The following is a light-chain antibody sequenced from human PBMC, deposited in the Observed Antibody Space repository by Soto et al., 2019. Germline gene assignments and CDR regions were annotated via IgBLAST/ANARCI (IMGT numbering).Light chain of an antibody. Sequence: AIPLTQCASSLSASVGDRVTITCRASQKIXKDLDWYQQKPGKAPQILXDGASTLQSGGASRFSGSGSAKDFTPTSSSLQPYDSAGYYFLQDYIDPRTFGQGTKVDIK. CDR2: GAS. CDR3: LQDYIDPRT. J-gene: IGKJ2*02. V-gene: IGKV1-6*01. CDR1: QKIXKD.